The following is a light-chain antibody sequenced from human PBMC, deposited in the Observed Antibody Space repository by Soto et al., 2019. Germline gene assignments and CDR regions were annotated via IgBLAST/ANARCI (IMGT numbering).Light chain of an antibody. Sequence: QSVLTQPPSASGTPGQRVTISCSGRSANIGNNFVCWYQQLPGTAPKLLIYSNNQRPSGVPDRFSGSKSGTSASLAISGLRSEGEGDYYCVSWDDSLSGLVFGTGTKVTVL. J-gene: IGLJ1*01. CDR3: VSWDDSLSGLV. V-gene: IGLV1-47*02. CDR2: SNN. CDR1: SANIGNNF.